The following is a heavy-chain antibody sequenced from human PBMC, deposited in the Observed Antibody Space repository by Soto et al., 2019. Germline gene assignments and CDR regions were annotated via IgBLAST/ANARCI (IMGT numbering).Heavy chain of an antibody. V-gene: IGHV3-72*01. CDR2: IRNKANSYNT. CDR1: GFTFSDHY. CDR3: ARYSGSISRGEDY. J-gene: IGHJ4*02. D-gene: IGHD1-26*01. Sequence: EVQLVESGGGLVQPGGSLRLSCAASGFTFSDHYMEWLRQAPGKQLEWVGRIRNKANSYNTEYAATVKGRFTITRDDSMNSLYLEMNRLKTQDTAASYCARYSGSISRGEDYRGQGTPVIVSS.